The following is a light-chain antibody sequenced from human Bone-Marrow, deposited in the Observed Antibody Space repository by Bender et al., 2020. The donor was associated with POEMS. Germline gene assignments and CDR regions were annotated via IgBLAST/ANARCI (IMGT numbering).Light chain of an antibody. CDR2: EDS. CDR1: VVAKKY. CDR3: QVWHSSGDHPGVV. J-gene: IGLJ3*02. Sequence: SYELTQPSSVSVSPGQTARITCSGDVVAKKYVRWFQQRPGQAPVVVIYEDSERPSGIPERFSGSNSGNTATLTISRVEAGDEADYFCQVWHSSGDHPGVVFGGGTKLTVL. V-gene: IGLV3-27*01.